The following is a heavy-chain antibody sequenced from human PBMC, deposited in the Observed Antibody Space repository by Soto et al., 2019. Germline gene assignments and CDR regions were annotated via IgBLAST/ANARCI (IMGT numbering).Heavy chain of an antibody. CDR3: AKYDAQEDAFDI. CDR2: ISYDGSNK. CDR1: GFTFSSYG. V-gene: IGHV3-30*18. D-gene: IGHD3-16*01. Sequence: GGSLRLSCAASGFTFSSYGMHWVRQAPGKGLEWVAVISYDGSNKYYADSVKGRFTISRDNSKNTLYLQMNSLRAEDTAVYYCAKYDAQEDAFDIWGQGTMVTVSS. J-gene: IGHJ3*02.